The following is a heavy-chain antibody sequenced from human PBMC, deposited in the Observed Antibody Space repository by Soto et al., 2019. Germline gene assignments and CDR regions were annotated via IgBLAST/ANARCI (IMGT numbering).Heavy chain of an antibody. Sequence: ASVKVSFKASGYTFTGYYMHWVRQAPGQGLEWMGWINPNSGGTNYAQKLQGKVTMTTDTSTSTAYMELRSLRSDDTAVYYCARDEKYYDFWSGYEGYFDYWGQGTLVTVSS. D-gene: IGHD3-3*01. J-gene: IGHJ4*02. CDR1: GYTFTGYY. CDR2: INPNSGGT. V-gene: IGHV1-2*02. CDR3: ARDEKYYDFWSGYEGYFDY.